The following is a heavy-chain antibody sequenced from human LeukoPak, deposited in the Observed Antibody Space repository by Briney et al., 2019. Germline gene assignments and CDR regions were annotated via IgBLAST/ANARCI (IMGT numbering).Heavy chain of an antibody. CDR2: INPDSGDT. CDR3: ARGSGSYWWFDS. CDR1: GYTFTGYY. Sequence: GGSLRLSCAASGYTFTGYYMHWVRQAPGQGLEWMGWINPDSGDTNYAQKFQGWVTMTRDTSISTAYMEVRRLRSDDTAVYYCARGSGSYWWFDSWGQGTLVTVSS. V-gene: IGHV1-2*04. J-gene: IGHJ5*01. D-gene: IGHD1-26*01.